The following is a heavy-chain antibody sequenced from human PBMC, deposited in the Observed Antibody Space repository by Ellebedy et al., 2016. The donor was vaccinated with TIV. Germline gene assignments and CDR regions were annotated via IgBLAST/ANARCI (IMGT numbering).Heavy chain of an antibody. V-gene: IGHV3-48*02. CDR1: GFSFSDNS. CDR2: ISSSVTTT. CDR3: VREGRFTSGSH. Sequence: GGSLRLXXAASGFSFSDNSMTWVRQAPGKGLQWVSYISSSVTTTYYADSVWGRFTISRDNANNMLYLHMNGLRDDDTAVYYCVREGRFTSGSHWGPGTLVTVSS. D-gene: IGHD3-10*01. J-gene: IGHJ4*02.